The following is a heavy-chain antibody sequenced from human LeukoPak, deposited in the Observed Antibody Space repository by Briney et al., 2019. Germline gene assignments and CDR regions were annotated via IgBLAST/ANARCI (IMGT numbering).Heavy chain of an antibody. J-gene: IGHJ5*02. V-gene: IGHV1-69*06. D-gene: IGHD3-10*01. CDR3: ARDHSVGDIAWWFDP. CDR2: IIPIFGTA. Sequence: SVKVSCKASGGTFSSYAISWVRQAPGQGLEWMGGIIPIFGTANYAQKFQGRVTITADKSTSTAYMELSSLRSEDTAVYYCARDHSVGDIAWWFDPWGQGTLVSVSS. CDR1: GGTFSSYA.